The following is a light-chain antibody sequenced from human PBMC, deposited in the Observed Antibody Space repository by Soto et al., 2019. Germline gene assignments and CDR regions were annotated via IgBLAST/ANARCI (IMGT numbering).Light chain of an antibody. CDR3: SSYTSSSTYV. Sequence: SALTQPASVSGSPGQSITISCTGTGSDVGGYDYVSWYQHHPGKAPKVMIYEVTNRPSGVSNRFSGSKSGNTASLTISGLLAEDEADYYCSSYTSSSTYVFGTGTRSPS. V-gene: IGLV2-14*01. CDR1: GSDVGGYDY. J-gene: IGLJ1*01. CDR2: EVT.